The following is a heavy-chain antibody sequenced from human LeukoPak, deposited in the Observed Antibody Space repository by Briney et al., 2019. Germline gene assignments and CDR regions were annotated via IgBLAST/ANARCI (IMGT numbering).Heavy chain of an antibody. V-gene: IGHV1-18*01. D-gene: IGHD3/OR15-3a*01. Sequence: ASVKVPCKASGYTFTSFGISWVRQAPGQGLEWMGWISAYNGNRNSVQKFQGRVTMTTDISTSTAYMELRSLRSDDTAVYYCARDLGVDSSMIFFDYWGQGTVVTVSS. CDR1: GYTFTSFG. J-gene: IGHJ4*02. CDR2: ISAYNGNR. CDR3: ARDLGVDSSMIFFDY.